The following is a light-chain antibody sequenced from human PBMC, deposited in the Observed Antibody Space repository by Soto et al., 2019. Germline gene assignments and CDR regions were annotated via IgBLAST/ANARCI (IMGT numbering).Light chain of an antibody. CDR1: NIGSKR. V-gene: IGLV3-21*04. CDR2: YDS. Sequence: SYELTQPPSVSVAPGQTARITCGGNNIGSKRVHWYQQRPGQAPVLVISYDSDRPSGIPERFSGSNSGNTATLTISGVEDGDEDEYYCQVWDSSSDHPVFGGGTKVTVL. J-gene: IGLJ3*02. CDR3: QVWDSSSDHPV.